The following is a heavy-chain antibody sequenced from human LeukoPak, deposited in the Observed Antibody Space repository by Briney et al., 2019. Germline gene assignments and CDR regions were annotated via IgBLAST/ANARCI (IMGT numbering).Heavy chain of an antibody. Sequence: PGGSLRLSCADSGFTFRSYSMNWVRQAPGKGLEWVSPICSSRNYIYYADSVNGRFTISRDNAKNSMYLQMNSLKAEDTATYYCARGLVPAAVEFDYWGQGTLVTVSS. CDR1: GFTFRSYS. D-gene: IGHD2-2*01. J-gene: IGHJ4*02. CDR3: ARGLVPAAVEFDY. CDR2: ICSSRNYI. V-gene: IGHV3-21*01.